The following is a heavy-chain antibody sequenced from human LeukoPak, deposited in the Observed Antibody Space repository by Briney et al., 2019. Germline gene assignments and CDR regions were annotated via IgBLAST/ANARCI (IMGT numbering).Heavy chain of an antibody. V-gene: IGHV3-21*01. CDR1: GFTFSTYN. D-gene: IGHD3-22*01. J-gene: IGHJ6*02. CDR3: ARAFYYDIIGGEGMDV. Sequence: VGSLRLSCAASGFTFSTYNMNWVRQAPGKGLEWVSSISNSASYIFYADSVKGRFTISRDNAKNSLYLQMNSLRAEDTAVYYCARAFYYDIIGGEGMDVWGQGTTVTVSS. CDR2: ISNSASYI.